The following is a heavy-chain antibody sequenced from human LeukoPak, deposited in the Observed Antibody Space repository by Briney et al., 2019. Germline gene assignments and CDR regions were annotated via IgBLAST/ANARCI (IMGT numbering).Heavy chain of an antibody. V-gene: IGHV3-23*01. CDR1: GFTFNTYA. CDR2: ISGSGVST. CDR3: AKGRYYYDGSGYSLDY. J-gene: IGHJ4*02. D-gene: IGHD3-22*01. Sequence: GGSLRLSCAASGFTFNTYAMSCVRQAPGKGLEWGSGISGSGVSTYYADSVKGRFTISRDNSKNTLYVQMNSLRAEDTALYYSAKGRYYYDGSGYSLDYWGQGTLVTVSS.